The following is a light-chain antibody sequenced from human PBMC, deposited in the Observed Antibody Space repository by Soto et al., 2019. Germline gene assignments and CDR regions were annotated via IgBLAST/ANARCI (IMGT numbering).Light chain of an antibody. V-gene: IGLV3-21*02. Sequence: SYDLTQPPSVSVSPGQTAIITCCGYTIVMKSVHWYQQRAGLAPVLVVHDDDDSDRPSGIPERFSGSTSGNTATLTISWVEAGDEADYYCQLWDTTSGQPNVVFGGGTKVTVL. CDR1: TIVMKS. CDR3: QLWDTTSGQPNVV. CDR2: DDDDS. J-gene: IGLJ2*01.